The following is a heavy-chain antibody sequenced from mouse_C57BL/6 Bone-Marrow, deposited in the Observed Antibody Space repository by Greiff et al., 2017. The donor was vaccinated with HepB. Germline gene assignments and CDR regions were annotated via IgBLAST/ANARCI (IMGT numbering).Heavy chain of an antibody. D-gene: IGHD1-1*01. Sequence: VQLQQPGAELVMPGASVKLSCKASGYTFTSYWMHWVKQRPGQGLEWIGEIDPSDSYTNYNQKFKGKSTLTVDKSSSTAYMQLSSLTSEDSAVYYWARYGSSFAWFAYWGQGTLVTVSA. CDR1: GYTFTSYW. CDR2: IDPSDSYT. CDR3: ARYGSSFAWFAY. V-gene: IGHV1-69*01. J-gene: IGHJ3*01.